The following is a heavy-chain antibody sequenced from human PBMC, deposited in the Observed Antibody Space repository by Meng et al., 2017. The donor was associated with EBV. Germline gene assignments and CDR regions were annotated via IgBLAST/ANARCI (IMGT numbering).Heavy chain of an antibody. CDR3: ARYYLEWALDY. CDR1: EFTFSSNR. Sequence: EGRLWGAGGGLVKPGGSLCLSLAASEFTFSSNRMNWVRQAPGKGMEWVSSISSSSSYIYYADSVKGRFTISRDNAKNSLYLQMNSLRAEDTAVYYCARYYLEWALDYWGQGTLVTVSS. CDR2: ISSSSSYI. V-gene: IGHV3-21*01. J-gene: IGHJ4*02. D-gene: IGHD3-3*01.